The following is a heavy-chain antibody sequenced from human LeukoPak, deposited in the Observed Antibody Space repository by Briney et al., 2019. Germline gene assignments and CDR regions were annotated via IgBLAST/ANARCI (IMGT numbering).Heavy chain of an antibody. Sequence: PSETLSLTCTVSGGSISSYYWSWIRQPPGKGLEWIGYIYYSGSTNYNPSLKSRVTISVDTSKNQFSPKLSSVTAADTAVYYCARDRESYSDYWGQGTLVTVSS. D-gene: IGHD1-26*01. CDR2: IYYSGST. J-gene: IGHJ4*02. V-gene: IGHV4-59*01. CDR3: ARDRESYSDY. CDR1: GGSISSYY.